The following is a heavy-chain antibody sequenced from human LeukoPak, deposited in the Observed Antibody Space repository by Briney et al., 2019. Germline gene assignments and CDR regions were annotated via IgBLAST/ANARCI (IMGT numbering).Heavy chain of an antibody. Sequence: ASVKVSCKASGYTFTGYYMHWVRQAPGQGLEWMGWINPNSGDTNYAQKFQGRVTMTRDTSISTAYMELSRLRSDDTAVYYCARDLVGATYGPVDYWGQGTLVTVSS. D-gene: IGHD1-26*01. CDR2: INPNSGDT. J-gene: IGHJ4*02. V-gene: IGHV1-2*02. CDR1: GYTFTGYY. CDR3: ARDLVGATYGPVDY.